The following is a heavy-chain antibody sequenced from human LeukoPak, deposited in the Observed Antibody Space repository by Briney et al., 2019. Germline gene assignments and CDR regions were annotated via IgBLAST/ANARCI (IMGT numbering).Heavy chain of an antibody. D-gene: IGHD5-24*01. CDR3: ARGLLMATISSYWYFDL. CDR1: GGSISSSSYY. J-gene: IGHJ2*01. CDR2: IYYSGST. Sequence: SETLSLTCTVSGGSISSSSYYWGWIRQPPGKGLEWIGSIYYSGSTYYNPSLKSRVTISVDTSKNQFSLKLSSVTAADTAVYYCARGLLMATISSYWYFDLWGRGTLVTVSS. V-gene: IGHV4-39*07.